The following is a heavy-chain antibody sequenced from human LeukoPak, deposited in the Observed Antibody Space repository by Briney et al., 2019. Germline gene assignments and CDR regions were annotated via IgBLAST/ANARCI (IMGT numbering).Heavy chain of an antibody. D-gene: IGHD6-19*01. V-gene: IGHV4-59*01. Sequence: PSGTLSLTCTVSGGSISSYYWSWIRQSPGKGLEWIGYVHDSGRTDYNPSLKSRVTISVDTSKNQFSLRVTSVTAADTAFYYCARGIGGWSTRFDSWGQGTLVTVSS. CDR1: GGSISSYY. CDR2: VHDSGRT. CDR3: ARGIGGWSTRFDS. J-gene: IGHJ4*02.